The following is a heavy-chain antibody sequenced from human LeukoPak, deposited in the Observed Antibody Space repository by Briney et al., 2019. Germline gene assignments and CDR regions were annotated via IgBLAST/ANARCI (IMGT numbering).Heavy chain of an antibody. CDR2: IGPTGFDR. CDR1: GLTFSTSG. Sequence: GGSLRLSCTTSGLTFSTSGFNWVRQVPGKGLEWVASIGPTGFDRYHADSIKGRFTISRDNANNFLYLQMDSLRAEDTAVYYCATETNGRHYDYWGQGTLLTVSS. D-gene: IGHD1-14*01. V-gene: IGHV3-21*06. J-gene: IGHJ4*02. CDR3: ATETNGRHYDY.